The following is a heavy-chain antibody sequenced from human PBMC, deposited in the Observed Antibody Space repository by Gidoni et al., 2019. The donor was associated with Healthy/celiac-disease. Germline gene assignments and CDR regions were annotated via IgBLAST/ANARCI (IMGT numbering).Heavy chain of an antibody. J-gene: IGHJ4*02. D-gene: IGHD3-10*01. CDR3: TTLIRFGDATTGY. CDR1: GFTFSNAW. CDR2: IKSKTDGGKT. V-gene: IGHV3-15*07. Sequence: EVQLVESGGGLVKPGGSLRLSCAASGFTFSNAWMNWVRQAPGKGLEWGGRIKSKTDGGKTDYAAPVKGRFTISRDDSKNTLYLQMNSLKTEDTAVYYCTTLIRFGDATTGYWGQGTLVTVSS.